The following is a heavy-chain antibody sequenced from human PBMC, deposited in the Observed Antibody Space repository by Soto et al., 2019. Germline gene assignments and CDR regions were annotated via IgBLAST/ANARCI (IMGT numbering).Heavy chain of an antibody. Sequence: SVKVSCKASGGTFSSYAISWVRQAPGQGLEWMGGIIPIFGTANYAQKFQGRVTITADESTSTAYMELSSLRSEDTAVYYCARGEPNYDILTGPIDYWGQGTLVTVSS. CDR1: GGTFSSYA. J-gene: IGHJ4*02. V-gene: IGHV1-69*13. CDR2: IIPIFGTA. D-gene: IGHD3-9*01. CDR3: ARGEPNYDILTGPIDY.